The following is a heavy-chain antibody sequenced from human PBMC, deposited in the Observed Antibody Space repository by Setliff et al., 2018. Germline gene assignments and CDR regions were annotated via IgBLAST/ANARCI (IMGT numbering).Heavy chain of an antibody. J-gene: IGHJ4*02. CDR2: IYTSGGT. V-gene: IGHV4-4*08. D-gene: IGHD6-25*01. Sequence: SETLSLTCTVSGGSIRNYYWSWIRQPPGKGLEWIGYIYTSGGTNYNPSLKSRVTISVDMTENQFSLILRSVVAADTAVYYCARGVSGVSWTPRYWGRGTLVTVSS. CDR1: GGSIRNYY. CDR3: ARGVSGVSWTPRY.